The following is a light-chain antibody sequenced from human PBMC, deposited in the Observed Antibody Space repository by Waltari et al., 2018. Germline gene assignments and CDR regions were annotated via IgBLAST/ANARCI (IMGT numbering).Light chain of an antibody. V-gene: IGLV2-23*02. CDR2: EVT. J-gene: IGLJ3*02. CDR1: RRDVGSYHL. Sequence: QSALTQPASVSGSPGMSITISCTGTRRDVGSYHLVSWYQQHPGKAPKLIIFEVTKRPSGVSDRFSGSKSDNTASLTISGLQADDEADYFCCSYAGTSTMVFGGGTKLTVL. CDR3: CSYAGTSTMV.